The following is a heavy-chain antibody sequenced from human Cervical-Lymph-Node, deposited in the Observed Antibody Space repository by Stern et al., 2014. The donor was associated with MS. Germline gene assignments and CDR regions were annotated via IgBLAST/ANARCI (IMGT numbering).Heavy chain of an antibody. J-gene: IGHJ4*02. CDR2: INPSGGST. V-gene: IGHV1-46*03. CDR3: ARVDTAMVFFDY. CDR1: GYTFTSYY. Sequence: QVQLMQSGAEVKKPGASVKVSCKASGYTFTSYYMHWVRQAPGQGLEWMGIINPSGGSTSYAQQFQGRVTMTRDTSTSTVYMELSSLRSEDTAVYYCARVDTAMVFFDYWGQGTLFTVSS. D-gene: IGHD5-18*01.